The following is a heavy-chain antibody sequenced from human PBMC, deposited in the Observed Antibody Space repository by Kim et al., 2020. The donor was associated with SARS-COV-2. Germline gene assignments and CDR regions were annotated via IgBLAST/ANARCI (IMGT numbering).Heavy chain of an antibody. V-gene: IGHV4-59*13. Sequence: SETLSLTCTVSGGSISSYYWSWIRQPPGKGLEWIGYIYYSGSTNYNPSLKSRVTISVDTSKNQFSLKLSSVTAADTAVYYCARGNTDPEGDAFDIWGQGTMVTVSS. J-gene: IGHJ3*02. CDR2: IYYSGST. CDR1: GGSISSYY. CDR3: ARGNTDPEGDAFDI.